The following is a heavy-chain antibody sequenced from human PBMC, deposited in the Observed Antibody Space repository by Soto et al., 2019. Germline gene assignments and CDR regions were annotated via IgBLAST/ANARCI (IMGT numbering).Heavy chain of an antibody. CDR2: ISSGGSTI. CDR3: ARLYYGSGIVTSAFDY. Sequence: QVHLVESGGGLVKPGGSLRLSCAASGFTFSDYYMSWIRQAPGKGLEWVSYISSGGSTIYYADSVKGRFTISRDNAKDSLYLQMNSLRAEDSAVYYCARLYYGSGIVTSAFDYWGQGTLVTVSS. J-gene: IGHJ4*02. V-gene: IGHV3-11*01. CDR1: GFTFSDYY. D-gene: IGHD3-10*01.